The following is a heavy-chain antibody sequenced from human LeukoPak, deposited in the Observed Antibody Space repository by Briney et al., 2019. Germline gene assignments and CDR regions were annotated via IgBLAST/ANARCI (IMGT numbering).Heavy chain of an antibody. Sequence: GGSLRLSCAASGFTVSSNYMSWVRQAPGKGLEWVSVIYSGGRTYYADSVKGRFTISRDNSKNTLYLQMNSLRDEDTAVYYCARGTVAEGFDYWGQGTLVTVSS. D-gene: IGHD6-19*01. J-gene: IGHJ4*02. V-gene: IGHV3-66*01. CDR2: IYSGGRT. CDR3: ARGTVAEGFDY. CDR1: GFTVSSNY.